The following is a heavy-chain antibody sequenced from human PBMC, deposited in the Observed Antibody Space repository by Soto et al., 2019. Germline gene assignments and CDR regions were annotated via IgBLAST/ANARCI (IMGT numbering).Heavy chain of an antibody. D-gene: IGHD5-18*01. CDR3: AKGYSYGVLEPLGY. Sequence: GGSLRLSCAASGFTFDDYAMHWVRQAPGKGLEWVSGISWNSGIIDYADSVKGRFTISRDNAKNSLYLQMNSLRAEDTALYYCAKGYSYGVLEPLGYWGQGTLVTISS. CDR1: GFTFDDYA. V-gene: IGHV3-9*01. J-gene: IGHJ4*02. CDR2: ISWNSGII.